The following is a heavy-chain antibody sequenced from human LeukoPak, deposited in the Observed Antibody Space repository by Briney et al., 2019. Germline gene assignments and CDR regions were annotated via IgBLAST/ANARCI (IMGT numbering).Heavy chain of an antibody. J-gene: IGHJ4*02. D-gene: IGHD6-19*01. Sequence: GGSLRLSCAASGFTFSSYAMSWVRQAPGKGLEWVSAISGSGGSTYYADSVKGRFTISRDSSKNTLYLQMNSLRAEDTAVYYCATHPQWLATYYFDYWGQGTLVTVSS. V-gene: IGHV3-23*01. CDR2: ISGSGGST. CDR1: GFTFSSYA. CDR3: ATHPQWLATYYFDY.